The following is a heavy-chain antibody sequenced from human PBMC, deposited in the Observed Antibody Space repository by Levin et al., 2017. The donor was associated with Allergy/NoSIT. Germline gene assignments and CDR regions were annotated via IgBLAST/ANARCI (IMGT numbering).Heavy chain of an antibody. CDR1: GFTFSSYG. CDR2: ISYDGSNK. CDR3: AKPPTRSGSYYGFDY. V-gene: IGHV3-30*18. J-gene: IGHJ4*02. Sequence: GGSLRLSCAASGFTFSSYGMHWVRQAPGKGLEWVAVISYDGSNKYYADSVKGRFTISRDNSKNTLYLQMNSLRAEDTAVYYCAKPPTRSGSYYGFDYWGQGTLVTVSS. D-gene: IGHD3-10*01.